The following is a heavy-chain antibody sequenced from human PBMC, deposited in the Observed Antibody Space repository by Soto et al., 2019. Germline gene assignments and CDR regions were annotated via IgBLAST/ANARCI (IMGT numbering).Heavy chain of an antibody. CDR2: SRDKAHSYTT. Sequence: EVQLVESGGGLVQPGGSLRLSCAVSAFTFSDHFIDWVRQAPGKGLEWVGRSRDKAHSYTTEYAASVKGRFTISRDDSRNSLYLQMTSLKTDDTAVYYCARNLAYGGGYTFDYWGQGTLVTVSS. J-gene: IGHJ4*02. CDR3: ARNLAYGGGYTFDY. CDR1: AFTFSDHF. V-gene: IGHV3-72*01. D-gene: IGHD2-21*01.